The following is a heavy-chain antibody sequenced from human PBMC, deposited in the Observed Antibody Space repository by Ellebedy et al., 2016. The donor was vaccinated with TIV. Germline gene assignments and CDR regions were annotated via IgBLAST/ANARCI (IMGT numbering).Heavy chain of an antibody. CDR2: INPDGSVQ. CDR3: AGPAAIGTKTFNF. J-gene: IGHJ4*02. V-gene: IGHV3-7*01. Sequence: GESLKISCAASGFTFSSYSMNWVRQAPGKGLEWVANINPDGSVQAYVDSVKGRFAISRDNAKNSLYLQMNSLRAEDTAVYFCAGPAAIGTKTFNFWGQGTLVTVSS. CDR1: GFTFSSYS. D-gene: IGHD2/OR15-2a*01.